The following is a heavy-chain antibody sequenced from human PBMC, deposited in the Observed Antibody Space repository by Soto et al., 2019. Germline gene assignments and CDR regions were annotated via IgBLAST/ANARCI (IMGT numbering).Heavy chain of an antibody. CDR3: ARYYGVSACYSFDY. V-gene: IGHV4-59*08. D-gene: IGHD2-21*02. Sequence: QVQLQESGQGLVQPSETLSLTCTVSGGYISSYYWSWLRQPPGRGLEWIGYIYDSGSTNYNPSLKSRVNITVDTAKNQVARKLSSVTAAHTAVYYCARYYGVSACYSFDYWGQGALVTVSS. CDR2: IYDSGST. J-gene: IGHJ4*02. CDR1: GGYISSYY.